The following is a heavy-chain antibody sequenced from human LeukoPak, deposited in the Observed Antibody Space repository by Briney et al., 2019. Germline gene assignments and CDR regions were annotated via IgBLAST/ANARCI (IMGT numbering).Heavy chain of an antibody. D-gene: IGHD6-6*01. Sequence: PGGSLRLSCAASGFTFSDYNMRWIRQAPGKGLEWVSSISRSGSTKYYADSVKGRFTISRDNAKNSLYLQMNSLRAEDTAVYYCARDPYSSSYIDYWGQGTLVTASS. CDR1: GFTFSDYN. J-gene: IGHJ4*02. CDR2: ISRSGSTK. V-gene: IGHV3-11*04. CDR3: ARDPYSSSYIDY.